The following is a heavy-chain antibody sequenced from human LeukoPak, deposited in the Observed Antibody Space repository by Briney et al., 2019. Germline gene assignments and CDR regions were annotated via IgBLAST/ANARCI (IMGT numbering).Heavy chain of an antibody. CDR2: IYYSGST. D-gene: IGHD4-17*01. J-gene: IGHJ5*02. V-gene: IGHV4-59*01. CDR3: ARAPYYGDSSNWFDP. Sequence: SETLSLTCTVSGGSLSSYYWSWIRQPPGKGLEWIGYIYYSGSTNYNPSLKSRVTISVDTSKNQFSLKLSSVTAADTAVYYCARAPYYGDSSNWFDPWGQGTLVTVSS. CDR1: GGSLSSYY.